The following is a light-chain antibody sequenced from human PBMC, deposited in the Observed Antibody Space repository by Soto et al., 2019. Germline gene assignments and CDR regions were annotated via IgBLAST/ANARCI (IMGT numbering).Light chain of an antibody. CDR2: AAF. CDR1: QDIKNY. J-gene: IGKJ2*01. CDR3: QQLNDYPFA. Sequence: DIQVTQSPSFLSASVGGRVTITCRASQDIKNYLAWYQQKPGKAPNLLIYAAFTLQSGVPSRFSGSGSGTEFTLTISSXQPEDFATYYCQQLNDYPFAFGPGTKLDIK. V-gene: IGKV1-9*01.